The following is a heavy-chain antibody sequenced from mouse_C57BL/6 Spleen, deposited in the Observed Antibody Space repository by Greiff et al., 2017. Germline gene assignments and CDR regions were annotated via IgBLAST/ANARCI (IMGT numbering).Heavy chain of an antibody. Sequence: EVQLQQSGPELVKPGASVKISCKASGYTFTDYYMNWVKQSHGKSLEWIGDINPNNGGTSYNQKFKGKATLTVDKSSSTAYMELRSLTSEDSAVYYCAREYSWYFDVWGTGTTVTVSS. CDR3: AREYSWYFDV. CDR2: INPNNGGT. V-gene: IGHV1-26*01. J-gene: IGHJ1*03. D-gene: IGHD1-3*01. CDR1: GYTFTDYY.